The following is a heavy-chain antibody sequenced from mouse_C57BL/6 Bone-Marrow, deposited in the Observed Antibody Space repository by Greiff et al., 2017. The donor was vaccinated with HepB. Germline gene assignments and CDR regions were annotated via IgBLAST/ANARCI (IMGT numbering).Heavy chain of an antibody. CDR2: INYDGSST. Sequence: EVKVVESEGGLVQPGSSMKLSCTASGFTFSDYYMAWVRQVPEKGLEWVANINYDGSSTYYLDSLKSRFIISRDNAKKLLYLQMSSLKSEDTAPYYCARDACWLLPPLPMDYWGQGTSVTVSS. V-gene: IGHV5-16*01. CDR1: GFTFSDYY. D-gene: IGHD2-3*01. CDR3: ARDACWLLPPLPMDY. J-gene: IGHJ4*01.